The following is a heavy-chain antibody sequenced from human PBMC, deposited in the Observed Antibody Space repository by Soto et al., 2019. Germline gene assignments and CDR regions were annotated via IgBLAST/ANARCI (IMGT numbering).Heavy chain of an antibody. CDR2: IYYSGST. CDR3: AREDGDYVTFDY. V-gene: IGHV4-31*03. J-gene: IGHJ4*02. Sequence: QVQLQESGPGLVKPSQTLSLTCTVSGGSISSGGYYWSWIRQHPGKGLEWIGYIYYSGSTYDNPSLKSRVTLSVDTSKNQFSLKLSSVTAADTAVYYCAREDGDYVTFDYWGQGTLVTVSS. CDR1: GGSISSGGYY. D-gene: IGHD4-17*01.